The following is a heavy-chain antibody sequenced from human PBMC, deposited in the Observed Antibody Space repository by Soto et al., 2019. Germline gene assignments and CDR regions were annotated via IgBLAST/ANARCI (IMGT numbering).Heavy chain of an antibody. D-gene: IGHD1-26*01. CDR2: IFWDDDE. J-gene: IGHJ4*02. V-gene: IGHV2-5*02. CDR1: GSSLSTRGVA. Sequence: QITLKESGPTLVKPTQTLTLTCTFSGSSLSTRGVAVGWIRQPPGKALEFLGFIFWDDDERYSPSLKNRLTATXAXLXXHVVLTMTNTPPADTATYYCAHRRPRTGATAVVDYWAQRTLVTVSS. CDR3: AHRRPRTGATAVVDY.